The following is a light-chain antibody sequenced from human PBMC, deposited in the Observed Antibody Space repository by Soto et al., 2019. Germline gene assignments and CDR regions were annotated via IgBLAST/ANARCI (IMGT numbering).Light chain of an antibody. J-gene: IGKJ3*01. CDR3: QLDGNSQFT. CDR2: HTS. CDR1: QSVSNNF. Sequence: EIVLTHSPGSLSLSPGERATLSCRASQSVSNNFLAWYQQTPGQAPRLLIYHTSMRPTGIPDRFSGSGSGTDFTLTIIRVEPEDFAVYYCQLDGNSQFTFGPGTKVDIK. V-gene: IGKV3-20*01.